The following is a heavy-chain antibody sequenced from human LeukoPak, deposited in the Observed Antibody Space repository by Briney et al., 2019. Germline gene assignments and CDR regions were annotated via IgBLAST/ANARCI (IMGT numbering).Heavy chain of an antibody. CDR2: ISSNGGST. CDR1: GFTFSSYA. V-gene: IGHV3-64*04. D-gene: IGHD3-10*01. Sequence: GGSLRLFCSASGFTFSSYAMHWVRQAPGKGLEYVSAISSNGGSTYYADSVKGRFTISRDNSKNTLYLQMNSLRTEDTAVYYCARGFGSGSSLPFDYWGQGTLVTVSS. CDR3: ARGFGSGSSLPFDY. J-gene: IGHJ4*02.